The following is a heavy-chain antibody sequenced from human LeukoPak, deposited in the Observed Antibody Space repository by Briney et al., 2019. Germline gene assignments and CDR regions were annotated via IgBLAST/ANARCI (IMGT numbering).Heavy chain of an antibody. J-gene: IGHJ4*02. Sequence: ASVNVSCKAPGYTFTSYDSNGVRQAAGQGLDGMGWMNPNSGNTGYAQKCQGRDPMTRNTSISTAYMELSSLRSEDTAVYYCERGQGYYDYVWGSYRMYYFDYWGQGTLVTVSS. CDR1: GYTFTSYD. D-gene: IGHD3-16*02. CDR3: ERGQGYYDYVWGSYRMYYFDY. V-gene: IGHV1-8*01. CDR2: MNPNSGNT.